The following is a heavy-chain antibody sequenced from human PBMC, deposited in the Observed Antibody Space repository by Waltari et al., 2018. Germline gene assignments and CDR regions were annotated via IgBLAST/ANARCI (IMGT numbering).Heavy chain of an antibody. CDR2: IYYSGST. V-gene: IGHV4-39*07. D-gene: IGHD6-19*01. CDR3: ARESLRAGADY. J-gene: IGHJ4*02. CDR1: GGSISSSSYY. Sequence: QLQLQESGPGLVKPSETLSLTCTVSGGSISSSSYYWGWIRQPPGKGLEWIGRIYYSGSTYYNPSLKSRVTISVDTSKNQFSLKLSSVTAADTAVYYCARESLRAGADYWGQGTLVTVSS.